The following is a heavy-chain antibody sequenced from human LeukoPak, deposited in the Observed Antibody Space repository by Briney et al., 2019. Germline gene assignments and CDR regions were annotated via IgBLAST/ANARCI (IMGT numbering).Heavy chain of an antibody. J-gene: IGHJ4*01. D-gene: IGHD2-15*01. CDR1: GLTFRNYW. Sequence: GGSLRLSCAASGLTFRNYWMSWVRQAPGKGLEWVANIKPDGGVRNYVDSVKGRFTISRDNAANSLFLQMNSLRDEDTAVYYCATSFPYCSVDSCTLGGHGTLVTVSS. CDR3: ATSFPYCSVDSCTL. V-gene: IGHV3-7*01. CDR2: IKPDGGVR.